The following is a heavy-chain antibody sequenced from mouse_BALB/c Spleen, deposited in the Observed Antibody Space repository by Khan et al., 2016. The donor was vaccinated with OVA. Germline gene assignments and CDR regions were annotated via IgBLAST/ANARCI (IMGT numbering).Heavy chain of an antibody. Sequence: QVQLKQSGAELARPGASVKMSCKASGYTFTGYSMHWIKQRPGQGLEWIGYISPSNAYTNYNQKFKDKATLTADKSSSTAYMQLSSLTSDASAVYYCARDFHYYGSRGALDYWGQGTSVTVSS. CDR1: GYTFTGYS. CDR3: ARDFHYYGSRGALDY. J-gene: IGHJ4*01. D-gene: IGHD1-1*01. V-gene: IGHV1-4*01. CDR2: ISPSNAYT.